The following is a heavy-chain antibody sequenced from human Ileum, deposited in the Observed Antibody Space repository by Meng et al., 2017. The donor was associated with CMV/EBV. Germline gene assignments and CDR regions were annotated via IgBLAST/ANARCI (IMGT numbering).Heavy chain of an antibody. J-gene: IGHJ4*02. V-gene: IGHV3-30*02. Sequence: VVESVGGLVKPGGSLRLSCAASGFTFKNSWMAWVRQAPGEGLEWVAFIRYDGDNKYYADSVKGRFTISRDNFNNMLYLQMNSLRTEDTAVYYCTKDQVLLWGQGTLVTVSS. CDR1: GFTFKNSW. D-gene: IGHD3-10*01. CDR3: TKDQVLL. CDR2: IRYDGDNK.